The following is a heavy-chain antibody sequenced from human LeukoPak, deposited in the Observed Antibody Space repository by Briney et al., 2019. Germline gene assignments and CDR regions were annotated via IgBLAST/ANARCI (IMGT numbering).Heavy chain of an antibody. CDR1: GFTFSSCS. Sequence: GGSLRLSCAASGFTFSSCSMSWVRQAPGKGLEWVSGISGGGSTYCADSVKGRFIISRDNSKNTLYLQVTSLRAEDTAVYYCAKEPPYCGGDCYFLLDYWGQGTLVTVSS. D-gene: IGHD2-21*02. CDR3: AKEPPYCGGDCYFLLDY. V-gene: IGHV3-23*01. J-gene: IGHJ4*02. CDR2: ISGGGST.